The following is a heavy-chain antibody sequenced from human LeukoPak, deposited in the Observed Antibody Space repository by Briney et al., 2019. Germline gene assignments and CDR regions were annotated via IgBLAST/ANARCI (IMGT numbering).Heavy chain of an antibody. CDR3: ASYEYSSSSEGFDY. CDR2: IIPIFGTA. J-gene: IGHJ4*02. Sequence: GASVKVSCKASGGTFSSYAISWVRQAPGQGLEWMGGIIPIFGTANYAQKFQGRVTITADESTSTAYMELSSLRSEDTAVYYCASYEYSSSSEGFDYWGQGTLVTVSS. CDR1: GGTFSSYA. D-gene: IGHD6-6*01. V-gene: IGHV1-69*13.